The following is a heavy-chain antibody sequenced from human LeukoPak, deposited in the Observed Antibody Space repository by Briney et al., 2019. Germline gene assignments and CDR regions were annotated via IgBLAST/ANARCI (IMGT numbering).Heavy chain of an antibody. CDR2: ISDSGGNT. V-gene: IGHV3-23*01. CDR3: AKDLHSSSWYNYFQH. CDR1: GFTFSSYA. D-gene: IGHD6-13*01. Sequence: PGGSLRHSCAASGFTFSSYAMSWVRQAPGKGLEWVSAISDSGGNTYYADSVTGRFTISRDNSKNTLYLQMNSLRAEDTAVYYCAKDLHSSSWYNYFQHWGQGTLLTVSS. J-gene: IGHJ1*01.